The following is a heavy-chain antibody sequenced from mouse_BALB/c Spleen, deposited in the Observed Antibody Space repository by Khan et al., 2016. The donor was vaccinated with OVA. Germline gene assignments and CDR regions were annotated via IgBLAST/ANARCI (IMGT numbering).Heavy chain of an antibody. CDR2: ISSGSSTI. D-gene: IGHD2-1*01. J-gene: IGHJ1*01. V-gene: IGHV5-17*02. Sequence: EVELVESGGGLVQPGGSRKLSCAASGFTFSSFGIHWVRQAPKKGLEWVAYISSGSSTIYYVDTVKGRFTISRDIPKNTLFLQMTSLRSEDTAMYYCARSGGNFQWYLDVWGAGTSVTVSS. CDR1: GFTFSSFG. CDR3: ARSGGNFQWYLDV.